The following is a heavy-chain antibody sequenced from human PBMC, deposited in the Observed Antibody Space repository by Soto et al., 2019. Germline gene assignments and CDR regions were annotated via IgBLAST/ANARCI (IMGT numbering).Heavy chain of an antibody. J-gene: IGHJ6*02. CDR3: ARGGQLLTRYYYYGMDV. V-gene: IGHV4-34*01. Sequence: SETLSLTCAVYGGSFSGYYWSWIRQPPGKGLEWIGEINHSGSTNYNPSLKSRVTISVDTSKNQFSLKLSSVTAADTAVYYCARGGQLLTRYYYYGMDVWGQGTTVTVYS. CDR1: GGSFSGYY. D-gene: IGHD2-2*01. CDR2: INHSGST.